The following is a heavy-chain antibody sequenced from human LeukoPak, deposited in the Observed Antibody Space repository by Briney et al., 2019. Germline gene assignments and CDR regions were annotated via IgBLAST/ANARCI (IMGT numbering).Heavy chain of an antibody. J-gene: IGHJ4*02. V-gene: IGHV3-7*03. CDR3: ARVGDSGYSSGWFDY. Sequence: GGSLRLSCAASGFTFSTYWMSWVRQAPGKGLEWVANIKQDGSKKYYVDSVRGRFTISRDNAKNSLYLQMNSLRAEDTAVYYSARVGDSGYSSGWFDYWGQGTLVTVSS. CDR2: IKQDGSKK. CDR1: GFTFSTYW. D-gene: IGHD6-19*01.